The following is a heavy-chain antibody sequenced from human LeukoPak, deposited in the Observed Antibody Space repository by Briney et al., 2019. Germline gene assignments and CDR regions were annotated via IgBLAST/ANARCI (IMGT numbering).Heavy chain of an antibody. CDR3: ARGTREDAFDI. D-gene: IGHD1/OR15-1a*01. Sequence: GGSLSLSCAASGFTFSSYSMNWVRQAPGKGLEWVSYISSSSSTIYYADSVKGRFTISRDNAKNSLYLQMNSLRAEDTAVYYCARGTREDAFDIWGQGTMVTVSS. J-gene: IGHJ3*02. CDR2: ISSSSSTI. V-gene: IGHV3-48*04. CDR1: GFTFSSYS.